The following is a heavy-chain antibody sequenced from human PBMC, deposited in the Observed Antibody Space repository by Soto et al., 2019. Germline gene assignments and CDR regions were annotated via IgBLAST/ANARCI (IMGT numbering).Heavy chain of an antibody. CDR3: AKDKGSSWYEIDY. CDR1: GFTFRNYA. Sequence: EVQLLASGGGLVQPGGSLRLSCAASGFTFRNYAVTWVRQAPGKGLEWVSTISGSGGSTYYADSVKGRFTISRDNSKNTLYLQMNSLRAEDTAVYYCAKDKGSSWYEIDYWGQGTLVTVSS. V-gene: IGHV3-23*01. J-gene: IGHJ4*02. CDR2: ISGSGGST. D-gene: IGHD6-13*01.